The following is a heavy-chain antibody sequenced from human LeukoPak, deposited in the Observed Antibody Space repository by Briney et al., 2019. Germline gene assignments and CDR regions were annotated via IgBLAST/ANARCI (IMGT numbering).Heavy chain of an antibody. CDR3: ARVDDLDAFDI. V-gene: IGHV3-30*04. D-gene: IGHD2-2*03. CDR1: GFTFSNHA. Sequence: VGSLRLSCVTSGFTFSNHAMHWVRQGPGKGLEWVALITDDGTSKFYAHSVKGRFTIFRDNSKTTLFLQLNSLRPEDTAMYYCARVDDLDAFDIWGQGTLVTVSS. CDR2: ITDDGTSK. J-gene: IGHJ3*02.